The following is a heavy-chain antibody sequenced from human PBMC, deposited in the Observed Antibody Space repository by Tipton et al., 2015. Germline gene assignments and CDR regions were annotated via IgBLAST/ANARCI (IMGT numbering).Heavy chain of an antibody. V-gene: IGHV4-61*01. D-gene: IGHD4-17*01. CDR3: ANLYVDYDY. Sequence: TLSLTCTVSGGSVSSGSYFWTWIRQPPGKGLEWIGYIYYSGGTYYNPSLKSRVTISVDTSKNQFSLNLTSVTAADTAVYYCANLYVDYDYWGQGTLVTVSS. J-gene: IGHJ4*02. CDR1: GGSVSSGSYF. CDR2: IYYSGGT.